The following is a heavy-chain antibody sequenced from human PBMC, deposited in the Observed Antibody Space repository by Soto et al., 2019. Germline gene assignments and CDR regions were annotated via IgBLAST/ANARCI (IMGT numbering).Heavy chain of an antibody. V-gene: IGHV4-59*01. CDR3: ARDSPLGIAAAGTQYYYYGMDV. CDR1: GGSISSYY. J-gene: IGHJ6*02. D-gene: IGHD6-13*01. Sequence: SETLSLTCTVSGGSISSYYWSWIRQPPGKGLEWIGYIYYSGSTNYNPSLKSRVTISVDTSKNQFSLKLSSVTAADTAVYYCARDSPLGIAAAGTQYYYYGMDVWGQGTTVTVSS. CDR2: IYYSGST.